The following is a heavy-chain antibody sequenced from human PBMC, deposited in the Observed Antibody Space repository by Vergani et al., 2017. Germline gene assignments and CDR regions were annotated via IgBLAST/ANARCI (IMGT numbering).Heavy chain of an antibody. CDR2: ISYDGSNK. CDR1: GFTFSSYG. V-gene: IGHV3-30*03. J-gene: IGHJ6*02. Sequence: QVQLVESGGGVVQPGRSLRLSCAASGFTFSSYGMHWVRQAPGKGLEWVAVISYDGSNKYYADSVKGRFTISRDNSKNTLYLQMNSLRAEDTAVYYCAREEVVDNYYYYGMDVWGQGTTVTVSS. D-gene: IGHD3-22*01. CDR3: AREEVVDNYYYYGMDV.